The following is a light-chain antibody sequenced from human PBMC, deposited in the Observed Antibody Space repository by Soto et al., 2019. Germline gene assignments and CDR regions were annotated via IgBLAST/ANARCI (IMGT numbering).Light chain of an antibody. CDR3: QHYNSYSEA. V-gene: IGKV1-5*03. Sequence: DIQMTQSPSTLSGSVGDRVTITCRASQTISSWLAWYQQKPGKAPKLLIYKASTLKSGVPSRFRGSGSGTEFTPTISSLQPDDFATYYCQHYNSYSEALAQGTKVDIK. CDR1: QTISSW. J-gene: IGKJ1*01. CDR2: KAS.